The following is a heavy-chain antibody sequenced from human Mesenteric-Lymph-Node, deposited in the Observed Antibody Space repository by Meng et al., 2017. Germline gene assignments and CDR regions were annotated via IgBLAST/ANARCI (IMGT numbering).Heavy chain of an antibody. D-gene: IGHD2-15*01. CDR1: GGSISSYS. CDR2: IYYSGIT. J-gene: IGHJ4*02. V-gene: IGHV4-59*01. Sequence: SETLSLTCTVSGGSISSYSWSWIRQPPGKGLEWIGYIYYSGITNYNPSLKSRVTISVDTSKNQFSLKLSSVSAADTAVDYCARAGSVHSPFNYWGQGALVTVSS. CDR3: ARAGSVHSPFNY.